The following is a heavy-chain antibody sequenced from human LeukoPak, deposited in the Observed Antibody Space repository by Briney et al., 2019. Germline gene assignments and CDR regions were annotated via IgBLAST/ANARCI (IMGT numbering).Heavy chain of an antibody. Sequence: ASVKVSCKASGYTFTSYYMHWVRQAPGQGLEWMGIINPSGGSTSYAQKFQGRVTMTRDTSTSTVYMELSSLRSEDTAVYYCTTDPKPPHLTTVTTGWGQGTLVTVSS. V-gene: IGHV1-46*01. D-gene: IGHD4-11*01. CDR2: INPSGGST. J-gene: IGHJ4*02. CDR1: GYTFTSYY. CDR3: TTDPKPPHLTTVTTG.